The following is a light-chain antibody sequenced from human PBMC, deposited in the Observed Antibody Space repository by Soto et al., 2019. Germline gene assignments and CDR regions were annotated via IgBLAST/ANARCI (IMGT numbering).Light chain of an antibody. J-gene: IGLJ2*01. CDR3: CSYAGSYASVV. Sequence: QSVLTQPASLSGSPGQSITISCTGTSSDIGAYDYVSWFQQHPGKAPKLMISEVNNRPSGVPDRFSGSKSGNTASLTISGLQAEDEADYYCCSYAGSYASVVFGGGTQLTVL. CDR1: SSDIGAYDY. CDR2: EVN. V-gene: IGLV2-11*01.